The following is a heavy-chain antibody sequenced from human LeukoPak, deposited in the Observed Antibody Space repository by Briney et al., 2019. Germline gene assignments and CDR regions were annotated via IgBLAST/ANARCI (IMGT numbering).Heavy chain of an antibody. J-gene: IGHJ3*01. CDR3: AWGTKSVGVDAFDV. Sequence: SETLSLTCAVSGVSISPYYWSWIRQPPGKGLEWIGNVYYTGSTYYNPSLKSRVTISVDTSKNHFSLKLSSVTAADTAVYYCAWGTKSVGVDAFDVWGQGTMVTVSS. CDR2: VYYTGST. D-gene: IGHD2-8*01. CDR1: GVSISPYY. V-gene: IGHV4-59*04.